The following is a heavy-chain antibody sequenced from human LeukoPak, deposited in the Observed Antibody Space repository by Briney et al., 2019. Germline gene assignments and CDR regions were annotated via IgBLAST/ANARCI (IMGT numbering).Heavy chain of an antibody. CDR3: ARARRLRFLEWTPDFDY. Sequence: GASVKVSCKASSYTFTSYGISWVRQAPGQGLEWMGWISTYNGNTNYAQKVQGRVTMTTDTSTSTAYMELRSLRSDDTAVYYCARARRLRFLEWTPDFDYWGQGTLVTVSS. CDR2: ISTYNGNT. V-gene: IGHV1-18*01. J-gene: IGHJ4*02. CDR1: SYTFTSYG. D-gene: IGHD3-3*01.